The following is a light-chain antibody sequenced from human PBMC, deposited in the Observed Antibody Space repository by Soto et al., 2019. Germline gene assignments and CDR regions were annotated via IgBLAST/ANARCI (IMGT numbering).Light chain of an antibody. V-gene: IGLV2-14*03. CDR3: SSYRSTSTLGV. CDR1: SSDVGAYTY. J-gene: IGLJ1*01. CDR2: DVS. Sequence: QSVLTQPASVSGSPGQSITISCSGNSSDVGAYTYVSWYQVHPGEPPKLVIYDVSKRPSGVSNRFSGSKSGNTASLTISGLQAEDEGDYYCSSYRSTSTLGVFGTGTKVTVL.